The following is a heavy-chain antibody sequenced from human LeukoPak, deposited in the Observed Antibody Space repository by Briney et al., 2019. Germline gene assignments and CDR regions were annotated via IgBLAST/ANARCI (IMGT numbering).Heavy chain of an antibody. D-gene: IGHD3-10*02. V-gene: IGHV3-33*01. CDR2: IWYDGSNE. CDR3: AREISMFVNAFDL. Sequence: GGSLRLSCAASGFTFSSYGMHWVRQAPGKGLEWVAVIWYDGSNEYYADSVKGRFTISRDNSKNTVDLQMNSLRVEDTSVYYCAREISMFVNAFDLWGQGTLVAVSS. CDR1: GFTFSSYG. J-gene: IGHJ3*01.